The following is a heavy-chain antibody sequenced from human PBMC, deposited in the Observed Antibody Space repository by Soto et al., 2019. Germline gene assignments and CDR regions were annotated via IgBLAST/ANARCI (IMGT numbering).Heavy chain of an antibody. CDR3: AKDQGSSWYEIDY. CDR1: GFTLSNDA. J-gene: IGHJ4*02. D-gene: IGHD6-13*01. CDR2: ISGSGGST. Sequence: PGGSLRLSCAASGFTLSNDAVTWVGQAPGKGLEWVSTISGSGGSTYYADSVKGRFTISRDNSKNTLYLQMNSLRAEDTAVYYCAKDQGSSWYEIDYWGQGTLVTVSS. V-gene: IGHV3-23*01.